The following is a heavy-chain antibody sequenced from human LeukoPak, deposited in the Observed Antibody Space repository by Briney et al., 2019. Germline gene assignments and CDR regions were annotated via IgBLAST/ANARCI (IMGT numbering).Heavy chain of an antibody. Sequence: PGGSLRLSCGASGFTFSSYAISWVRQAPGKGLEWVSVISHSGGTTYYADSVKGRFTISRDNSKNTLYLQMNSLRAEDTAVYYCARDRCLSGGYCSSGSLDSWGQGTLVTVSS. D-gene: IGHD2-15*01. J-gene: IGHJ4*02. CDR3: ARDRCLSGGYCSSGSLDS. CDR2: ISHSGGTT. V-gene: IGHV3-23*01. CDR1: GFTFSSYA.